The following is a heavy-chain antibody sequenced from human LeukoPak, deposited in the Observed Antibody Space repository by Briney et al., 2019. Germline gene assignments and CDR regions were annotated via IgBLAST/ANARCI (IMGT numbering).Heavy chain of an antibody. CDR3: ARAAAVSGAFRDNWFDP. Sequence: GGSLRLSCAASGFTFSSYGMHWVRQAQGKGLEWVAAISNDGRKEIYTDSVKGRFTISRDNSKNTLYLQMNSLRAEDTAVYYCARAAAVSGAFRDNWFDPWGQGSLVTVSS. CDR1: GFTFSSYG. D-gene: IGHD2-15*01. CDR2: ISNDGRKE. V-gene: IGHV3-30*19. J-gene: IGHJ5*02.